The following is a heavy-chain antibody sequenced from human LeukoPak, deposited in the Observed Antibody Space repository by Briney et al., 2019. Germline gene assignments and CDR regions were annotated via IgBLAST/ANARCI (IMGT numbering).Heavy chain of an antibody. V-gene: IGHV4-59*12. CDR3: ARGGYQLLWGLYY. J-gene: IGHJ4*02. D-gene: IGHD2-2*01. CDR2: IYYSGST. Sequence: SETLSLTCTVSGGSISSYYWSWIRQPPGKGLEWIGYIYYSGSTNYNPSLKSRVTISVDTSKNQFSLKLSSVTAADTAVYYCARGGYQLLWGLYYWGQGTLVTVSS. CDR1: GGSISSYY.